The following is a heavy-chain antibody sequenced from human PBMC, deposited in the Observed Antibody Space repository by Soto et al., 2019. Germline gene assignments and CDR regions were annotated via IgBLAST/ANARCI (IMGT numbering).Heavy chain of an antibody. D-gene: IGHD3-22*01. CDR1: GYTFTDYH. CDR3: ARDGSGYYYGSFDY. CDR2: INPSRGTT. J-gene: IGHJ4*02. V-gene: IGHV1-46*01. Sequence: ASVKVSCKASGYTFTDYHVHWVRQAPGQGLELIGIINPSRGTTSYTQRFQGRVTMTRDTSASTVYMELSSLRSEDTAMYYCARDGSGYYYGSFDYWGKGTLVTVSP.